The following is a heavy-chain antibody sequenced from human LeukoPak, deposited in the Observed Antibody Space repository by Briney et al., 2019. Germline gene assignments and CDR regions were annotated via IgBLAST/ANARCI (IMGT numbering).Heavy chain of an antibody. CDR1: GFTFHDYA. D-gene: IGHD6-6*01. CDR3: AKGPTYSSSSLFDY. J-gene: IGHJ4*02. V-gene: IGHV3-9*03. CDR2: ISWNGGTI. Sequence: PGRSLRLSCAASGFTFHDYAMHWVRQAPGKGLEWVSGISWNGGTIDYADSVKGRFTISRDNAKNSLYLQMNSLGPEDMALYYCAKGPTYSSSSLFDYWGQGILVAVSS.